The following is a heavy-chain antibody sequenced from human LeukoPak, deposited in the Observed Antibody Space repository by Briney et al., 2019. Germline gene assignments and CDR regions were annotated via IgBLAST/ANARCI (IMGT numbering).Heavy chain of an antibody. D-gene: IGHD3-22*01. Sequence: GGSLRLSCAASGITFSSSSMSWVRQAPGKGLEWVSAISGSGAGTYYADSVKGRFTISRENSKNTLYLQMTSLRAEDTAVYYCARTRSGFAFDTWGQGTMVTVSS. CDR1: GITFSSSS. CDR2: ISGSGAGT. V-gene: IGHV3-23*01. CDR3: ARTRSGFAFDT. J-gene: IGHJ3*02.